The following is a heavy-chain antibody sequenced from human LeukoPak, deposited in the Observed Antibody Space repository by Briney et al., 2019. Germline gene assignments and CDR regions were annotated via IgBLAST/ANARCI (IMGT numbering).Heavy chain of an antibody. CDR3: ARGGLDYDSSGYYYYYYGMDV. CDR1: GGSISSGGYS. J-gene: IGHJ6*02. Sequence: PSETLSLTCAVSGGSISSGGYSWSWIRQPPGKGLEWIGYIYHSGSTYYNPSLKSRVTISVDRSKNQFSLKLSSVTAADTAVYYCARGGLDYDSSGYYYYYYGMDVWGQGTTVTVSS. CDR2: IYHSGST. V-gene: IGHV4-30-2*01. D-gene: IGHD3-22*01.